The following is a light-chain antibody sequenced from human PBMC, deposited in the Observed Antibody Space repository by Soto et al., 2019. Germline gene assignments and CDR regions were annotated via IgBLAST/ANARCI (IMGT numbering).Light chain of an antibody. CDR1: QSISSW. CDR2: DAS. Sequence: DIQMTQSPSTLSASVGDRFTITCRAIQSISSWLAWYQQKPGKAPKLLIYDASSLESGVPSRFRGSGSGTEFTLTISSLQPDDFETYYCQHYNSYSEAFGQGTKVDI. CDR3: QHYNSYSEA. V-gene: IGKV1-5*01. J-gene: IGKJ1*01.